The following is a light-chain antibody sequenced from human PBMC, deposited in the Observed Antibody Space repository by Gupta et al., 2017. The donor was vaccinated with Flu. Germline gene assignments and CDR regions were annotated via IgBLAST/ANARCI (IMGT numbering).Light chain of an antibody. J-gene: IGLJ2*01. Sequence: SITISCTGTSSDIASYNYVSWYQQHPGKAHNLLIYDVTKRPAGIANRFSGSKSGDTASLTISGLQGEDEADYYCSSGTSSTTLVFGGGTKLTVL. CDR2: DVT. CDR3: SSGTSSTTLV. CDR1: SSDIASYNY. V-gene: IGLV2-14*01.